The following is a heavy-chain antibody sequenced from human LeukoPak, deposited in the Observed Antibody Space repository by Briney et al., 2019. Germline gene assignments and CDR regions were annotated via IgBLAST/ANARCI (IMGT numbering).Heavy chain of an antibody. D-gene: IGHD1-1*01. V-gene: IGHV3-30*02. CDR2: IRYDGSNK. Sequence: PGGSLRLSCAASGFTLSSYGMHWVRQAPGKGLEWVAFIRYDGSNKYYADSVKGRFTISRDNSKNSLYLQMNSLRAEDTAVYYCARENGNDPKNNAFDIWGQGTMVTVSS. CDR3: ARENGNDPKNNAFDI. J-gene: IGHJ3*02. CDR1: GFTLSSYG.